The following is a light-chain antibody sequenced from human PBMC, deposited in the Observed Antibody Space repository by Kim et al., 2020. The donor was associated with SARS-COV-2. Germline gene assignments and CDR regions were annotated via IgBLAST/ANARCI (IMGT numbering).Light chain of an antibody. CDR1: QSISIR. V-gene: IGKV1-5*03. J-gene: IGKJ2*01. CDR2: KAS. CDR3: QQSSSPMYT. Sequence: DIQMTQSPFTLSASVGDRVTITCRASQSISIRLAWYQQKPGKAPKLLISKASGLESGVPSRFSGSGSGTEFTLTISSLQPDDFGTYYCQQSSSPMYTCGKETKLEI.